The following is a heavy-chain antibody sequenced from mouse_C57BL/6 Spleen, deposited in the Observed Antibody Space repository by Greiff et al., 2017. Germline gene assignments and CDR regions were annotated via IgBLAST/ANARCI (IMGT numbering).Heavy chain of an antibody. CDR1: GFTFSSYA. D-gene: IGHD4-1*01. CDR3: TREGTGAWFAY. CDR2: ISSGGDYI. Sequence: EVKLMESGEGLVKPGGSLKLSCAASGFTFSSYAMSWVRQTPEKRLEWVAYISSGGDYIYYADTVKGRFTISRDNARNTLYLQMSSLKSEDTAMYYCTREGTGAWFAYWGQGTLVTVSA. J-gene: IGHJ3*01. V-gene: IGHV5-9-1*02.